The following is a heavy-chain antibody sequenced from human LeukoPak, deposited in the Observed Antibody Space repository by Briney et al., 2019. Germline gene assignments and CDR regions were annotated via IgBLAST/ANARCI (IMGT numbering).Heavy chain of an antibody. CDR3: AKAWFGELLSYFDC. CDR1: GFIFNNYG. V-gene: IGHV3-9*01. J-gene: IGHJ4*02. Sequence: GGSLRLSCAASGFIFNNYGMNWVRQAPGKGLEWVSGISWNSGSIGYADSVKGRFTISRDNAKNSLYLQMNSLRAEDTALYYCAKAWFGELLSYFDCWGQGTLVTVSS. D-gene: IGHD3-10*01. CDR2: ISWNSGSI.